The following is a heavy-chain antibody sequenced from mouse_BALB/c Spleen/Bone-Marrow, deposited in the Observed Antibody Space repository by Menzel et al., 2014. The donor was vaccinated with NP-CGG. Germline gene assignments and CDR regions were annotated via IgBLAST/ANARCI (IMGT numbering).Heavy chain of an antibody. Sequence: VKLVESGAELARHGASVKMSCKASGYTFTSYTMHWIKQRPGQGREWIGYIDPSSGYSNYNQKFKDKATLTADISSSTAYMQLSSLTSEDSAVYYCAPYDGYYNWYFDVWGAGTTVTVSS. CDR1: GYTFTSYT. V-gene: IGHV1-4*01. J-gene: IGHJ1*01. D-gene: IGHD2-3*01. CDR3: APYDGYYNWYFDV. CDR2: IDPSSGYS.